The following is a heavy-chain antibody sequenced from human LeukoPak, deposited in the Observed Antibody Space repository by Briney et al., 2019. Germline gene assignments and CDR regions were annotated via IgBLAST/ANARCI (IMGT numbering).Heavy chain of an antibody. CDR3: ARYCSGGSCPFDS. CDR1: GGTFSSYA. CDR2: IIPIFGTA. Sequence: SVKVSCKASGGTFSSYAISWVRQAPGQGLEWMGGIIPIFGTANYAQKFQGRVTITADESTSTAYMELSSLRSEDTAVYYCARYCSGGSCPFDSWGQGTLVTVSS. V-gene: IGHV1-69*01. D-gene: IGHD2-15*01. J-gene: IGHJ4*02.